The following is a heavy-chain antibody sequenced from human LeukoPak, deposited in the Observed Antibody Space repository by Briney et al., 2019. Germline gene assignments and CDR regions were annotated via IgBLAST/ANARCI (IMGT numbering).Heavy chain of an antibody. Sequence: SETLSLTCAVYGGSFSGYYWSWIRQPPGKGLEWIGEINHSGSTNYNPSLKSRVTISVDTSKNQFSLKLSSVTAADTAVYYCARNAGYYGSGSYWTLDYWGQGTLVTVSS. J-gene: IGHJ4*02. CDR1: GGSFSGYY. CDR2: INHSGST. CDR3: ARNAGYYGSGSYWTLDY. D-gene: IGHD3-10*01. V-gene: IGHV4-34*01.